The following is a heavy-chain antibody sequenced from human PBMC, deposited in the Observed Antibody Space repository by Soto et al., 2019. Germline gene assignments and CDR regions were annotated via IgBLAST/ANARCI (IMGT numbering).Heavy chain of an antibody. J-gene: IGHJ6*02. Sequence: ASVKVSCKASGYTFTSYDINWVRQATGQGLEWMGWMNPNSGNTGYAQKFQGRVTMTRNTSISTAYMELSSLRSEDTAVYYCARGLYYDILTGIYYYYGMDVWGQGTTVTVSS. V-gene: IGHV1-8*01. CDR3: ARGLYYDILTGIYYYYGMDV. CDR2: MNPNSGNT. D-gene: IGHD3-9*01. CDR1: GYTFTSYD.